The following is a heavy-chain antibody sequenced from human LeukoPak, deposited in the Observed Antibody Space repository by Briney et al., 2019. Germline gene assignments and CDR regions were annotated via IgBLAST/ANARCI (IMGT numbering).Heavy chain of an antibody. CDR3: ATRSSRLLRAAFDI. J-gene: IGHJ3*02. CDR2: FDPEDGET. V-gene: IGHV1-24*01. CDR1: GYTLTELS. Sequence: VASVKVSCKVSGYTLTELSMHWVRQAPGKGLEWMGGFDPEDGETIYAQKFQGRVTMTEDTSTDTAYMELSSLRSEDTAVYYCATRSSRLLRAAFDIWGQRTMVTVSS. D-gene: IGHD3-22*01.